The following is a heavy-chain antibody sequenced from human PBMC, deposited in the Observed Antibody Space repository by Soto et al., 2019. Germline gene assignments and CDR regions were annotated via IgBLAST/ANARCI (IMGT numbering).Heavy chain of an antibody. CDR3: AKDPCLWYSGSYYPLCYLDMDV. Sequence: GGSLRLSCAASGFTFSSYAMSWVRQAPGKGLEWVSAISGSGGSTYYADSVKGRFTISRDNSKNTLYLQRNSLRAEDTAVYYCAKDPCLWYSGSYYPLCYLDMDVWGKGTTVTVSS. CDR1: GFTFSSYA. J-gene: IGHJ6*03. V-gene: IGHV3-23*01. D-gene: IGHD1-26*01. CDR2: ISGSGGST.